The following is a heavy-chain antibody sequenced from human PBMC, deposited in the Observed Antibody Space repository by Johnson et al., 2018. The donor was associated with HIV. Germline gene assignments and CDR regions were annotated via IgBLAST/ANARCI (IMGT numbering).Heavy chain of an antibody. CDR3: AKIWGDIAATGDAFDI. Sequence: QVQLVESGGGVVQPGGSLRLSCAASGLTFSNYGSHWVRQAPGKGLEWVAFIRYDGSNKYYADSVKGRFTISRDNSKKTLYLQMDSLRPEDTAVYYCAKIWGDIAATGDAFDIWGQGTMVTVSS. D-gene: IGHD5-12*01. J-gene: IGHJ3*02. CDR1: GLTFSNYG. CDR2: IRYDGSNK. V-gene: IGHV3-30*02.